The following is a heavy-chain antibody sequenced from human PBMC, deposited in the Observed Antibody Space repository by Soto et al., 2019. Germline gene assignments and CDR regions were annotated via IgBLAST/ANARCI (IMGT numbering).Heavy chain of an antibody. Sequence: SDTLSLTCTVSGGSISSYYWSWIRQPPGKGLEWIGYIYYSGSTNYNPSLKSRVTISVDTSKNQFSLKLSSVTAADTAVYYCARRYGGNFDYWGQGTLVTVSS. CDR1: GGSISSYY. CDR3: ARRYGGNFDY. D-gene: IGHD1-26*01. CDR2: IYYSGST. V-gene: IGHV4-59*07. J-gene: IGHJ4*02.